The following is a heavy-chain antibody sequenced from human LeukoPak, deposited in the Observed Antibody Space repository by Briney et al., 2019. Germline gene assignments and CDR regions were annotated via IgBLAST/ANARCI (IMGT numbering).Heavy chain of an antibody. CDR1: GFTFSSYA. J-gene: IGHJ5*02. CDR3: ARDSNPRRAYYYDSSGYFGDP. Sequence: GGSLRLSCAASGFTFSSYAMHWVRQAPGKGLEWVAVISYDGSNKYYADSVKGRFTISRDNSKNTLYPQMNSLRAEDTAVYYCARDSNPRRAYYYDSSGYFGDPWGQGTLVTVSS. V-gene: IGHV3-30-3*01. D-gene: IGHD3-22*01. CDR2: ISYDGSNK.